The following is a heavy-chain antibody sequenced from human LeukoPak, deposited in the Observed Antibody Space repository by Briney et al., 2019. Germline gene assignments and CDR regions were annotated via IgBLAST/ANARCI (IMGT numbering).Heavy chain of an antibody. CDR2: ISWNSGSI. CDR1: GFTFDDYA. Sequence: GRSLRLSCAASGFTFDDYAMQWVRQAPGKGLEWVSGISWNSGSIGYADSVKGRFTISRENAKNSLRLQMNSLRAEDTALYYCVKGLGPLFVVVPADVRYYYGMDVWGQGTTVTVSS. CDR3: VKGLGPLFVVVPADVRYYYGMDV. D-gene: IGHD2-2*01. V-gene: IGHV3-9*01. J-gene: IGHJ6*02.